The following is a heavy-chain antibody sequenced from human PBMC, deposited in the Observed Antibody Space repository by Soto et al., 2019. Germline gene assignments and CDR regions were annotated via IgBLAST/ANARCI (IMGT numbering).Heavy chain of an antibody. V-gene: IGHV3-23*01. Sequence: GGFLRLSCEASGFTFSRYAMSWVRQAPGKGLEWVSAITGSGGRTYYADSVKGHFSISRDNSKNTMYLQMNSLRAEDTALYYCASEYSSSSSCLHYWGQGTLVTVSS. CDR2: ITGSGGRT. J-gene: IGHJ4*02. CDR1: GFTFSRYA. D-gene: IGHD6-6*01. CDR3: ASEYSSSSSCLHY.